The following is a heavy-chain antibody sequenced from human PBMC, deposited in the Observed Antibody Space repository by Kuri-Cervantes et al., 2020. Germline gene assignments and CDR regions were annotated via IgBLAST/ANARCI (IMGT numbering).Heavy chain of an antibody. CDR1: GYTFTSYY. D-gene: IGHD3-10*01. J-gene: IGHJ4*02. V-gene: IGHV1-46*01. CDR3: ARASTNYGSGSYTLDY. CDR2: INPSGGST. Sequence: ASVKVSCKASGYTFTSYYMHWVRQAPGQGLEWMGIINPSGGSTSYAQKFQGRVTMTRDTSASTAYMELSSLRSEDTAVYYCARASTNYGSGSYTLDYWGQGTLVTVSS.